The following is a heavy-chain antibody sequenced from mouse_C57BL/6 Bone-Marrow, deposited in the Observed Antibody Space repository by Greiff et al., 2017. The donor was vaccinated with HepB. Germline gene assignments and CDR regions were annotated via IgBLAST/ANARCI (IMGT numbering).Heavy chain of an antibody. CDR3: ARRKGLWYFDV. CDR2: ISSGGSYT. J-gene: IGHJ1*03. CDR1: GFTFSSYG. V-gene: IGHV5-6*01. D-gene: IGHD3-1*01. Sequence: DVHLVESGGDLVKPGGSLKLSCAASGFTFSSYGMSWVRQTPDKRLEWVATISSGGSYTYYPDSVKGRFTISRDNAKNTLYLQMSSLKSEDTAMYYCARRKGLWYFDVWGTGTPVTVSS.